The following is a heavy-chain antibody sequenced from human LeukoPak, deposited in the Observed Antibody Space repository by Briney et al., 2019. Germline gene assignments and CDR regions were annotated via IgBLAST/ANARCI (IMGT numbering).Heavy chain of an antibody. Sequence: SETLSLTCTVSGGSISSSSYYWGWIRQPPGKGLEWIGSIYYSGSTYYNPSLKSRVTISVDTSENQFSLKLSSVTAADTAVYYCARWTVYYGDYDYWGQGTLVTVSS. CDR3: ARWTVYYGDYDY. CDR2: IYYSGST. J-gene: IGHJ4*02. D-gene: IGHD4-17*01. V-gene: IGHV4-39*07. CDR1: GGSISSSSYY.